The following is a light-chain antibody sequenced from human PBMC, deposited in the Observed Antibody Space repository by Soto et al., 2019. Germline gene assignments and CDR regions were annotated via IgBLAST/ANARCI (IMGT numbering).Light chain of an antibody. CDR2: GAS. V-gene: IGKV3-15*01. CDR1: QTVRNN. CDR3: QQFHNWPWT. J-gene: IGKJ1*01. Sequence: EVVMRQSPGTLSLSPGERATLSCRASQTVRNNYLAWYQQKPGQAPRLLIYGASTRATGIPARFSGSGSGTEFTLTISSLLSEDFAVYYCQQFHNWPWTFGQGTKVDIK.